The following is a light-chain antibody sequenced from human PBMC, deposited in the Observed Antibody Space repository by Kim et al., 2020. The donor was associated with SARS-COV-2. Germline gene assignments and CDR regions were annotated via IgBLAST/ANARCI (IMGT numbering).Light chain of an antibody. Sequence: QTATRAGTGSRNNGGDHGAAWLLRHQGHPPKLRSYRNNNRPSGISERLSASRSGNIASLTITGLQPEDEADYYCSAWDSSLSAWVFGGGTQLTVL. J-gene: IGLJ3*02. V-gene: IGLV10-54*01. CDR2: RNN. CDR3: SAWDSSLSAWV. CDR1: RNNGGDHG.